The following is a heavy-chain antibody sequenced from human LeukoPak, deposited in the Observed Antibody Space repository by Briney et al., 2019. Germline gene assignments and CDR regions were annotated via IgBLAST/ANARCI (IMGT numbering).Heavy chain of an antibody. CDR1: GGSISSSSYY. Sequence: SETLSLTCTVSGGSISSSSYYWGWIRQPPGKGLEWIGSIYYSGSTYYNPSLKSRVTISVDTSKNQFSLKLSSVTAADTAVYYCARAPYYYFDYWGQGTLVTVSS. CDR2: IYYSGST. CDR3: ARAPYYYFDY. V-gene: IGHV4-39*07. J-gene: IGHJ4*02. D-gene: IGHD3-10*01.